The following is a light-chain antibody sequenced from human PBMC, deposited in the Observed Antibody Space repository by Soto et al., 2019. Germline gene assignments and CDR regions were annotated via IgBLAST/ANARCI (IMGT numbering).Light chain of an antibody. V-gene: IGKV1-39*01. CDR1: QSISSY. J-gene: IGKJ5*01. CDR3: QQSYSTPHT. Sequence: DIQMTQSPSSRSASVGGRVTITFLASQSISSYLNWYQQKPGKAPKLLIYAASSLQSGVPSRFSGSGSGTDFTLTISSLQPEDFATYYCQQSYSTPHTCGQGTRREIK. CDR2: AAS.